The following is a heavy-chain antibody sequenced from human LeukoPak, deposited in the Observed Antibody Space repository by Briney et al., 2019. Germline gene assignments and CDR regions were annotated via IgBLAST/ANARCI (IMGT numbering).Heavy chain of an antibody. V-gene: IGHV3-9*01. D-gene: IGHD1-1*01. Sequence: GGSLRLSCEVSGLPFDDYAMNWVRQVPGKGLEWVAGISRNSGSLDYADSVKGRFTISRDNAKSSLYLQMNSLRDEDTAVYYCARYPSVATTGWGRWFDHWGQGTLVTVSS. CDR1: GLPFDDYA. CDR2: ISRNSGSL. CDR3: ARYPSVATTGWGRWFDH. J-gene: IGHJ5*02.